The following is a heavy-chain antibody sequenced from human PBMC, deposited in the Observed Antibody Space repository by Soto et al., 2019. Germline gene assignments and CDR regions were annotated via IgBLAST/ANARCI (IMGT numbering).Heavy chain of an antibody. Sequence: ASVKVSCKVSGYIFNTYTLYWLRQAPGQRPEWLGWINTANGDTKYPQKFQGRVSVTRDTSARTTYIELTSLRSEDTAIYFCARGFSYGSGLGYWGRG. CDR1: GYIFNTYT. D-gene: IGHD3-10*01. V-gene: IGHV1-3*04. J-gene: IGHJ4*02. CDR2: INTANGDT. CDR3: ARGFSYGSGLGY.